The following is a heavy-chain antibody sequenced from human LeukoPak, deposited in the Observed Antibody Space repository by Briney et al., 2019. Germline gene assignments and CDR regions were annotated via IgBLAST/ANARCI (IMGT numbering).Heavy chain of an antibody. V-gene: IGHV3-23*01. D-gene: IGHD3-10*01. CDR2: ISGSGGST. CDR1: GFTFSSYA. J-gene: IGHJ4*02. CDR3: AKIGYGSGSSKRYYFDY. Sequence: PGGSLRLSCAASGFTFSSYAMSWVRQAPGKGLEWVSAISGSGGSTYYADSVKGRFTISRDNSKNTLYLQMNSLRAEDTAVYYCAKIGYGSGSSKRYYFDYWGQGTLVTVSS.